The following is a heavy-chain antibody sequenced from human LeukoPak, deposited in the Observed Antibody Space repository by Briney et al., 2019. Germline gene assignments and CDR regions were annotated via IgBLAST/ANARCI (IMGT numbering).Heavy chain of an antibody. V-gene: IGHV4-61*02. J-gene: IGHJ5*02. CDR3: ARVLVGATLDP. CDR2: IYTSGST. D-gene: IGHD1-26*01. CDR1: GGSISSGCYY. Sequence: SETLSLTCTVSGGSISSGCYYWSWIRQPAGKGLEWIGRIYTSGSTNYNPSLKSRVTISVDTSKNQFSLKLSSVTAADTAVYYCARVLVGATLDPWGQGTLVTVSS.